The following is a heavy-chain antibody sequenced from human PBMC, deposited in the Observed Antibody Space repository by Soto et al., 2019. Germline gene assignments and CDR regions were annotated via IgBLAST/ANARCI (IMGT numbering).Heavy chain of an antibody. CDR2: ISWNSGSI. CDR1: GFTFDDYA. D-gene: IGHD6-13*01. Sequence: EVQLVESGGGLVQPGRSLRLSCAASGFTFDDYAMHWVRQAPGKGLEWVSGISWNSGSIGYADSVKGRFTISRDNAKNSLYLQMNSLRADDTALYYCANAAGEANAFDIWGQGTMVTVSS. J-gene: IGHJ3*02. V-gene: IGHV3-9*01. CDR3: ANAAGEANAFDI.